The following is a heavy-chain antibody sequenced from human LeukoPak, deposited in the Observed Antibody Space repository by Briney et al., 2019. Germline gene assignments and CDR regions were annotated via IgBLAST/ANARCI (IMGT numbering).Heavy chain of an antibody. Sequence: SETLSLTCTVSGGSFSSYYWTWIRQPPGKGLEWIAYIDYSGNTNYSPSLKSRVTISVDTSKNQFSLKLSSVTAADTAVYYCARGVPTTVVTQAFDYWGQGTLVTVSS. J-gene: IGHJ4*02. CDR1: GGSFSSYY. CDR3: ARGVPTTVVTQAFDY. V-gene: IGHV4-59*01. CDR2: IDYSGNT. D-gene: IGHD4-23*01.